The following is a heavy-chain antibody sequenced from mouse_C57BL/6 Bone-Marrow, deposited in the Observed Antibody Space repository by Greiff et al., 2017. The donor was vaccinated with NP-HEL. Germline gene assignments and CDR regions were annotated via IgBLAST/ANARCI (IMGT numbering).Heavy chain of an antibody. CDR2: INPNNGGT. D-gene: IGHD2-4*01. V-gene: IGHV1-26*01. CDR3: ARHYDYDVSYWYFDV. Sequence: EVQLQQSGPELVKPGASVKISCKASGYTFTDYYMNWVKQSHGKSLEWIGDINPNNGGTSYNQKFKGKATLTVDKSSSTAYMELRSLTSEDSAVYYCARHYDYDVSYWYFDVWGTGTTVTVSS. CDR1: GYTFTDYY. J-gene: IGHJ1*03.